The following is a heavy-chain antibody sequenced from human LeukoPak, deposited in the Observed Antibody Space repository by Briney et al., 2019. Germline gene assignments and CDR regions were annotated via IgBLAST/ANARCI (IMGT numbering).Heavy chain of an antibody. CDR1: GYTFTSYG. Sequence: ASVKVSCKASGYTFTSYGISWVLPAPGQGLEWMGWISAYNGNTNYAQKLQGRVTMTTDTSTSTAYMELRSLRSDDTAVYYCAREIYYDSSGYPTAPFDYWGQGTLVTVSS. CDR2: ISAYNGNT. V-gene: IGHV1-18*01. CDR3: AREIYYDSSGYPTAPFDY. J-gene: IGHJ4*02. D-gene: IGHD3-22*01.